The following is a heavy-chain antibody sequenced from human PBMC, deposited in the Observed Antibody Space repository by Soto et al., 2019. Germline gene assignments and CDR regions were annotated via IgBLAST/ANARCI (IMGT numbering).Heavy chain of an antibody. CDR3: ARHYYPNPKLKYYLLYRLAV. CDR2: IYPGDSDI. V-gene: IGHV5-51*01. J-gene: IGHJ6*02. CDR1: GYSFNNYW. D-gene: IGHD3-22*01. Sequence: GESLKISCKGSGYSFNNYWIGWVRQMPGKGLECMGVIYPGDSDIRYGPSFQGQVTISVDKTTSTAYLQWRSLKASDTAVYYCARHYYPNPKLKYYLLYRLAVWGQGTTVTVSS.